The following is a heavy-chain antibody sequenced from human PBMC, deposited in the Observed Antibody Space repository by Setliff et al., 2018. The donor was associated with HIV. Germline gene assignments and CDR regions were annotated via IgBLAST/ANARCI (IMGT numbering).Heavy chain of an antibody. Sequence: ASVKVSCKASGYTFTTYGFNWVRQAPGQGLEWMGWISASSDNTNYAQKFQGRVTLTTDTSTNTVYMELKSLRSDDTAVYYCARGAWYTSGWYSSRYMDVWGKGTTVTVSS. CDR1: GYTFTTYG. J-gene: IGHJ6*03. V-gene: IGHV1-18*01. CDR2: ISASSDNT. D-gene: IGHD6-19*01. CDR3: ARGAWYTSGWYSSRYMDV.